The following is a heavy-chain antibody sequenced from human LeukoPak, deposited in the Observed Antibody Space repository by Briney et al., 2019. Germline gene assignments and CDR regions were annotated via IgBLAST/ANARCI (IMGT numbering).Heavy chain of an antibody. V-gene: IGHV3-74*01. Sequence: GVSLRLSCAASGFTLSSYCMHWVRQAPGEGPVWFSRINNDGSTMNYADAVKGGFTISRDNDKNTVYLRMTSLRAEDSAVYYCARDRVSPFDHWGQGTLVTGSS. CDR2: INNDGSTM. CDR3: ARDRVSPFDH. J-gene: IGHJ4*02. CDR1: GFTLSSYC.